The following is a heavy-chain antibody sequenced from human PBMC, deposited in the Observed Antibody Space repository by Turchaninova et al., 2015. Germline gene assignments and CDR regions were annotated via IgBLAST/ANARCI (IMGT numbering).Heavy chain of an antibody. D-gene: IGHD3-10*01. CDR3: ARGGVYYFDY. V-gene: IGHV4-34*02. CDR1: GGSFNNDY. Sequence: QVQLQQWGAGLLKPSETLSLTCAVYGGSFNNDYWSWIRQSPGNGLAWIGEINHSGYTNHRPSLKSRVTISVDTSQTQFSLKVKSVTAADTAIYYCARGGVYYFDYWGQGTLVTVSS. J-gene: IGHJ4*02. CDR2: INHSGYT.